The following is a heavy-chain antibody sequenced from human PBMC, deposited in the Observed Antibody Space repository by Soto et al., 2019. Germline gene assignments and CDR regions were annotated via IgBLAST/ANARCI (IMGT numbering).Heavy chain of an antibody. D-gene: IGHD2-2*01. Sequence: QVQLVESGGGVVQPGRSLRLSCAASGFTFSSYAMHWVRQAPGKGLEWVAVISYDGSNKYYADSVKGRFTISRDNSKNTLYLQMNSLRAEDTAVYYCARDPNRDCSSTSCAPPDYYGMDVWGQGTTVTVSS. V-gene: IGHV3-30-3*01. CDR1: GFTFSSYA. CDR3: ARDPNRDCSSTSCAPPDYYGMDV. J-gene: IGHJ6*02. CDR2: ISYDGSNK.